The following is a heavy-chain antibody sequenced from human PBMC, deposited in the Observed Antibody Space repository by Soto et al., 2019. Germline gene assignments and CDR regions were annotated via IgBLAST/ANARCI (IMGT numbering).Heavy chain of an antibody. D-gene: IGHD3-22*01. CDR3: AKGLYYYDSSGYRLFDY. J-gene: IGHJ4*02. CDR2: VSVSGGTT. V-gene: IGHV3-23*01. CDR1: GFMFNNYA. Sequence: EVQLLESGGGLVQPGGSLRLSCAASGFMFNNYAMSWVRQAPGKGLEWVSTVSVSGGTTYYADSLKGRFTISRDNSKKTVYPQMNRLRADDTAIYYCAKGLYYYDSSGYRLFDYWGQGTLVTVSS.